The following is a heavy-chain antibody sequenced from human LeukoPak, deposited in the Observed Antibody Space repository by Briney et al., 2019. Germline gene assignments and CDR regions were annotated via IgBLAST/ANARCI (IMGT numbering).Heavy chain of an antibody. D-gene: IGHD4-11*01. CDR1: GSTFSSYS. Sequence: TPGGSLCLSCAASGSTFSSYSMKWVRQAPGKGLEWVSSISSSSSYIYYADSVKGRFTISRDNAKNSLYLQMNSLRAEDTAVYYCARGQYSTRYWGQGTLVTVSS. V-gene: IGHV3-21*01. CDR2: ISSSSSYI. J-gene: IGHJ4*02. CDR3: ARGQYSTRY.